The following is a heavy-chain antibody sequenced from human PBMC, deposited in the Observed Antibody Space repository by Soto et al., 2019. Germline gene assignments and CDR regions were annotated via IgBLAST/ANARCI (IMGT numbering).Heavy chain of an antibody. CDR1: GYTFTNYG. V-gene: IGHV1-18*01. CDR3: ARGVGSGTYYNQYNWFDP. CDR2: INTYNGNT. D-gene: IGHD3-10*01. Sequence: ASVKVSCKASGYTFTNYGISWVRQAPGQGLEWMGSINTYNGNTNHAQKLQGRVTMTTDTSTSTAYMELRSLRSDDTAVYYCARGVGSGTYYNQYNWFDPWGQGTLVTVSS. J-gene: IGHJ5*02.